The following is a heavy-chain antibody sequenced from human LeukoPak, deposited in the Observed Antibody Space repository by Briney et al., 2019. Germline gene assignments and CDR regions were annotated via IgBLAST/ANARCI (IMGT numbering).Heavy chain of an antibody. CDR2: ISNDGSNK. J-gene: IGHJ4*02. Sequence: GGSLRLSCVVSGFTFSSYDMHWVRQASGKGLEWVAVISNDGSNKKYADSVKGRFTTSRGNSKNTLYLQMNSLRAEDTAIYYCAKQDTSMDYFDYWGRGTLVSVSS. D-gene: IGHD5-18*01. V-gene: IGHV3-30*18. CDR1: GFTFSSYD. CDR3: AKQDTSMDYFDY.